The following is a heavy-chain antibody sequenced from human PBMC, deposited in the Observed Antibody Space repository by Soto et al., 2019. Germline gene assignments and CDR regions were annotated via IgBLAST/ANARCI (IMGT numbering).Heavy chain of an antibody. D-gene: IGHD5-12*01. CDR1: VGTLSRYA. CDR3: ARVHRRDGYNDY. CDR2: IIPIFGTA. Sequence: SVKVSCKASVGTLSRYAIICVRQAPGQGLEWMGGIIPIFGTANYAQKFQGRVTITADESTSTAYMELSSLRSEDTAVYYCARVHRRDGYNDYWGQGTLVTCSS. V-gene: IGHV1-69*01. J-gene: IGHJ4*02.